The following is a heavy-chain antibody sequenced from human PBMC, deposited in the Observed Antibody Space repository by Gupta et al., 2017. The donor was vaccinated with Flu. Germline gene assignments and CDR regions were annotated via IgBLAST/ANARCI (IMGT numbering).Heavy chain of an antibody. V-gene: IGHV3-48*03. J-gene: IGHJ4*02. CDR1: GFTFSSYE. D-gene: IGHD2-15*01. CDR3: ARGDPDIVVVVGRAGYYFDY. Sequence: EVQLVESGGGLVQPGGSLRLSCAASGFTFSSYEMNWVRQAPGKGLEWVSYISSSGSTIYYADSVKGRFTISRDNAKNSLYLQMNSLRAEDTAVYYCARGDPDIVVVVGRAGYYFDYWGQGTLVTVSS. CDR2: ISSSGSTI.